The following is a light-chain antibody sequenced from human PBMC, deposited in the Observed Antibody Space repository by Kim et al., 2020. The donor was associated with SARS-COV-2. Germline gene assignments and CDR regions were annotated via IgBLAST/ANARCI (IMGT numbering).Light chain of an antibody. V-gene: IGLV3-1*01. CDR3: QAWDSSTKV. CDR1: KLGDKY. CDR2: QDN. J-gene: IGLJ1*01. Sequence: SYELTQPPSVPVSPGQTASITCSGDKLGDKYACWYQQKPGQSPVLVIYQDNKRPSGIPERFSGSNSGNTATLTISGTQAMDEADYYCQAWDSSTKVFGTGTKVTVL.